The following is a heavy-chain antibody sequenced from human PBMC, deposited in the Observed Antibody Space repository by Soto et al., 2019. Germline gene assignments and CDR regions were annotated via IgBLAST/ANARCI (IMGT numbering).Heavy chain of an antibody. CDR1: GYSFTSHW. V-gene: IGHV5-51*01. Sequence: GESLKISCKGSGYSFTSHWIGWVRQMPGKGLEWMAIVYPGDSDTRYNPSLQGQVTISADKSVNTAYLQWSSLKASDTAMYYCATTRDDYGDTGGFFDYWGQGTLVTVSS. J-gene: IGHJ4*02. CDR2: VYPGDSDT. D-gene: IGHD4-17*01. CDR3: ATTRDDYGDTGGFFDY.